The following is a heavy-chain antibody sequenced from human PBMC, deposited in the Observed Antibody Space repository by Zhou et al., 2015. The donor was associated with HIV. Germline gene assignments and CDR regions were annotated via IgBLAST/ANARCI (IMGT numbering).Heavy chain of an antibody. CDR1: GYTFTSYY. CDR3: AGLRGGSGSRNAFDI. D-gene: IGHD3-10*01. CDR2: INPSGGST. V-gene: IGHV1-46*01. Sequence: QVQLVQSGAEVKKPGASVKVSCKASGYTFTSYYMHWVRQAPGQGLEWMGIINPSGGSTSYAQKFQGRVTMTRDTSTSTVYMELSSLRSEDTAVYYCAGLRGGSGSRNAFDIWGQGTMVTVSS. J-gene: IGHJ3*02.